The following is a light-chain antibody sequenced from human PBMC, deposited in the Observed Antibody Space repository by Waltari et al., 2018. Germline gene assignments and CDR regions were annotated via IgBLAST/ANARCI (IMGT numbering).Light chain of an antibody. CDR1: RSNIGSNY. V-gene: IGLV1-47*01. CDR3: AAWDDSLSGRV. Sequence: QSVLTQPPSASGTPGPRVTISCSGSRSNIGSNYVYWYQQVPGTAPKLLIYRNNQLPLGVPDRLSCAKSGTSASLASSGLRSEDEADYYCAAWDDSLSGRVFGGGTKVTVL. CDR2: RNN. J-gene: IGLJ3*02.